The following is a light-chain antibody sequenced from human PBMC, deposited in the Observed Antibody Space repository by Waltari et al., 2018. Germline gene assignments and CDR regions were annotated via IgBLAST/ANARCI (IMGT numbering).Light chain of an antibody. CDR1: RLAYKY. CDR3: QVWDSTTYMV. V-gene: IGLV3-1*01. Sequence: SYEVTQSPSVSVSPGQTARITCSGNRLAYKYVCWYQQKPGQSPVLLVYQDRKRPSGLPARFSGSNSGDTATLTISETQAVDEGDYYCQVWDSTTYMVFGGGTKLTVL. J-gene: IGLJ2*01. CDR2: QDR.